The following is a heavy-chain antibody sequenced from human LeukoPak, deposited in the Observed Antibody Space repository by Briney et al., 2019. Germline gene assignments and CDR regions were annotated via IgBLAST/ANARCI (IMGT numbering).Heavy chain of an antibody. CDR2: ISYSGST. Sequence: PSETLSLTCTVSGGSISSGGYYWSWIRQHPGEGLEWIGYISYSGSTYYSPSLRSRLTISVDTSKNQFSLKLSSVTAADTAVYYCARDPPCLWSGYAEGCNYYGMDVWGQGTTVTVSS. V-gene: IGHV4-31*03. CDR3: ARDPPCLWSGYAEGCNYYGMDV. CDR1: GGSISSGGYY. J-gene: IGHJ6*02. D-gene: IGHD3-3*01.